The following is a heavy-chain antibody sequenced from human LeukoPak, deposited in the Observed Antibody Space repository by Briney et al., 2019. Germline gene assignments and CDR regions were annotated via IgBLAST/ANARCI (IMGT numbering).Heavy chain of an antibody. Sequence: SETLSLTCTVSAGSISSGAYYWSWIRQPAGKGLEWIGRIYTSGSTNYNPSLKSRVTISIDTSKNQFSLKLSSVTAADTAVYYCARETGQLRYGSIWGQGTMVTVSS. V-gene: IGHV4-61*02. CDR1: AGSISSGAYY. CDR2: IYTSGST. J-gene: IGHJ3*02. D-gene: IGHD2-2*01. CDR3: ARETGQLRYGSI.